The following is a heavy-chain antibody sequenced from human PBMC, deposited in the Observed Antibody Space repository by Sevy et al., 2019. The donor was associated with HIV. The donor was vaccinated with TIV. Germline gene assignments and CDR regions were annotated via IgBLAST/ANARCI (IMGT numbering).Heavy chain of an antibody. J-gene: IGHJ4*02. D-gene: IGHD3-22*01. CDR3: ARDTHDSSGWHDY. CDR1: GFTFSSYA. V-gene: IGHV3-30-3*01. Sequence: GGSLRLSCAASGFTFSSYAMHWVRQAPGKGLEWVAVISYDESNKYYADSVKGRFTISRDNSKNTLYLQMNSLRAEDTAVYYCARDTHDSSGWHDYWGQGTLVTVSS. CDR2: ISYDESNK.